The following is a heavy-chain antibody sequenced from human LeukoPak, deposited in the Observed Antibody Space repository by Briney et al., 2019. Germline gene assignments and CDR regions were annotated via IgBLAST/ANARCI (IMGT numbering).Heavy chain of an antibody. V-gene: IGHV4-39*07. J-gene: IGHJ4*02. Sequence: SGPTLVNPTQTLTLTCSFSGFSLSTSGVGVGWIRQPPGKGLEWIGSIYYSGSTYYNPSLKSRVTISVDTSKNQFSLKLSSVTAADTAVYYCASGPIGRKYYFDYWGQGTLVTVSS. CDR1: GFSLSTSGVG. CDR2: IYYSGST. D-gene: IGHD1-26*01. CDR3: ASGPIGRKYYFDY.